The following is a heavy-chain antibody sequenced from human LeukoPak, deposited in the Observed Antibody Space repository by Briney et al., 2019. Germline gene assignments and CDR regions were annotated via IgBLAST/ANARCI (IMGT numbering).Heavy chain of an antibody. V-gene: IGHV3-23*01. CDR1: GFTFSSFA. CDR3: AREGWFGELLWYYYYGMDV. D-gene: IGHD3-10*01. J-gene: IGHJ6*02. Sequence: GGSLRLSCAASGFTFSSFAMYWVRQAPGKGLEWVSGITDSGGNIYYADSVKGRFTISRDNAKNSLYLQMNSLRAEDTAVYYCAREGWFGELLWYYYYGMDVWGQGTTVTVSS. CDR2: ITDSGGNI.